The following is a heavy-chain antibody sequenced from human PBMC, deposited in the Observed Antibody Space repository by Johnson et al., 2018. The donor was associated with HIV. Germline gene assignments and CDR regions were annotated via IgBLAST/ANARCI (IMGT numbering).Heavy chain of an antibody. D-gene: IGHD5-18*01. J-gene: IGHJ3*01. CDR2: IRYDGKNK. V-gene: IGHV3-30*02. Sequence: QEQLVESGGGVVQPGGSLTLSCAASGFTFSTYGMHWVRQAPGKGLEWVTFIRYDGKNKYYADSVKGRFTISRDKSKNTMYLQMNSLRDEDTAVYHCAKERLLHDAFDFWGQGTMVTVSS. CDR1: GFTFSTYG. CDR3: AKERLLHDAFDF.